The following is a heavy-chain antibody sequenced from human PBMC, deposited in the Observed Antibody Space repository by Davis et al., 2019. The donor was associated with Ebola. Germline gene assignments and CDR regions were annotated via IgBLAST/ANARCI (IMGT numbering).Heavy chain of an antibody. Sequence: AASVKVSCKASGYTLVSYYAHWVRQAPGQGLEWMGWINPNSGGTNYAQKFQGWVTMTRDTSISTAYMELSRLRSDDTAVYYCARVGTTVTTFDYWGQGTLVTVSS. CDR3: ARVGTTVTTFDY. J-gene: IGHJ4*02. D-gene: IGHD4-17*01. V-gene: IGHV1-2*04. CDR1: GYTLVSYY. CDR2: INPNSGGT.